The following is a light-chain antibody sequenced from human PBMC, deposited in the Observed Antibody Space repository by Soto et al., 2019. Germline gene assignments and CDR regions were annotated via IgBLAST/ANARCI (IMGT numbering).Light chain of an antibody. CDR1: QSVNSNF. CDR3: QQYGDSLLT. Sequence: EIVLTPSPGTLSLSPGERATLSCRASQSVNSNFLAWYQQAPGQAPRLLIYGASSRATGIPDRFSGSGSGTDFTLIISRLEPEDFAVYYCQQYGDSLLTFGQGTKVDIK. J-gene: IGKJ1*01. V-gene: IGKV3-20*01. CDR2: GAS.